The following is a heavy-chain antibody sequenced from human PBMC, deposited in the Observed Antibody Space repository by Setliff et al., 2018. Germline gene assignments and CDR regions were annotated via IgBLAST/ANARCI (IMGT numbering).Heavy chain of an antibody. CDR2: INRNGDRT. D-gene: IGHD5-18*01. V-gene: IGHV3-20*04. Sequence: GGSLRLSCAASGFSFNDYGISWVRQAPGKGLEWVSGINRNGDRTGYANSVKGRFTISRDNAKNSLFLQMDSLKTEDTAVYYCTMYVYGYVYWGQGTLVTVSS. CDR3: TMYVYGYVY. CDR1: GFSFNDYG. J-gene: IGHJ4*02.